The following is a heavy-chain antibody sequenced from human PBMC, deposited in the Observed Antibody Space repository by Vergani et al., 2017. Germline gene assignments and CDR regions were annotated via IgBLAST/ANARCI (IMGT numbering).Heavy chain of an antibody. J-gene: IGHJ4*02. D-gene: IGHD6-6*01. CDR2: INHSGST. CDR1: GGSFSGYY. CDR3: ARGSIAARPLDY. V-gene: IGHV4-34*01. Sequence: QVQLQQWGAGLLKPSETLSLTCAVYGGSFSGYYWSWIRQPPGKGMEWIGEINHSGSTNYNPALKSRVTISVDTSKNQFSLKLSSVTAADTAVSYCARGSIAARPLDYWDQGILVIVSS.